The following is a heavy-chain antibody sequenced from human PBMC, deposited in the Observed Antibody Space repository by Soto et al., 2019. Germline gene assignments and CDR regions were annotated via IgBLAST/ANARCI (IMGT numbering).Heavy chain of an antibody. J-gene: IGHJ6*02. CDR2: ISAYNGNT. D-gene: IGHD6-19*01. Sequence: ASVKVSCKASGYTFTSYGISWVRQAPGQGLEWMGWISAYNGNTNYAQKLQGRVTMTTDTSTSTAYMELRSLRSDDTAVYYCARVAVAGTGWDYYYYGMDVWGQGTTVTVSS. V-gene: IGHV1-18*04. CDR3: ARVAVAGTGWDYYYYGMDV. CDR1: GYTFTSYG.